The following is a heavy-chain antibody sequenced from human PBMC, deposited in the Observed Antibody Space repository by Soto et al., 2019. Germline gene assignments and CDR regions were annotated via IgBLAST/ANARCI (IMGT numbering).Heavy chain of an antibody. V-gene: IGHV1-69*06. J-gene: IGHJ5*02. CDR2: IIPIFGTA. CDR3: ARGFYDILTGSLEPSWFDP. Sequence: QVQLVQSGAEVKKPGSSVKVSCKASGGTFSSYAISWVRQAPGQGLEWMGGIIPIFGTANYAQKFQGRVTITADKSTSTAYMELSSLRSEDTAVYYCARGFYDILTGSLEPSWFDPWGQGTLVTVSS. CDR1: GGTFSSYA. D-gene: IGHD3-9*01.